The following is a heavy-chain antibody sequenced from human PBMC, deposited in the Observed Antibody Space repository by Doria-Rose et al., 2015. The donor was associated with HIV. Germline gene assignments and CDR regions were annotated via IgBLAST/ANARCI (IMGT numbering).Heavy chain of an antibody. D-gene: IGHD6-13*01. CDR3: ARIKSSRWYHKYYFDF. V-gene: IGHV2-26*01. J-gene: IGHJ4*02. CDR1: GVSLSSPGMG. CDR2: IFSDDER. Sequence: SGPVLVKPTETLTLTCTVSGVSLSSPGMGVSWIRQPPGKALEWLANIFSDDERSYNTSLKSRLTFSRGTSKSQVVLTMTDMDPVDTATYYCARIKSSRWYHKYYFDFWGQGTLVIVSA.